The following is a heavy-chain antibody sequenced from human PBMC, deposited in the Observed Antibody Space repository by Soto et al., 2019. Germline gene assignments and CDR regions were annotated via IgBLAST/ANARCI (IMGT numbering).Heavy chain of an antibody. Sequence: PSETLSLTCTVSGGSISSGGYYWSWIRPHPGKGLEWIGYIYYSGSTYYNPSLKSRVTISVDTSKNQFSLKLNSVTAADTAVYYCARDGYSGYDSTSCGQGTLGTVSS. J-gene: IGHJ5*02. V-gene: IGHV4-31*03. D-gene: IGHD5-12*01. CDR1: GGSISSGGYY. CDR3: ARDGYSGYDSTS. CDR2: IYYSGST.